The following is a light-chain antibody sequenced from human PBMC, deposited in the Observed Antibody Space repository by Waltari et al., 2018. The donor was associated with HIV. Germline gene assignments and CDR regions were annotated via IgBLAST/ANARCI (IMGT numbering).Light chain of an antibody. V-gene: IGLV2-14*01. Sequence: QSALPQPASVSGSPGQSITISCTGTSGDVGGYNYVSWYQQHPGKAPKLMIYEVSNRPSGVSNRFSGSKSGNTASLTISGLQAEDEADYYCSSYTSSSTLVFGGGTKLTVL. J-gene: IGLJ3*02. CDR1: SGDVGGYNY. CDR3: SSYTSSSTLV. CDR2: EVS.